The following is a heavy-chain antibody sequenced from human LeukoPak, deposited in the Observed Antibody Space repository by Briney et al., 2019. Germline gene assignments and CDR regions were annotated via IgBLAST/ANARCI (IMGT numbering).Heavy chain of an antibody. V-gene: IGHV3-30*04. D-gene: IGHD4-23*01. CDR3: ATPYIVVAEGGKVDY. CDR2: ISDDGSNK. CDR1: GFSFSYPA. J-gene: IGHJ4*02. Sequence: GGSLRLSCAASGFSFSYPAMHWVRQAPGKGLEWVAVISDDGSNKYHADSVKGRFTISRDNSKDTLYLQMNSLRPADTGVYYCATPYIVVAEGGKVDYWGQGTLVTVSS.